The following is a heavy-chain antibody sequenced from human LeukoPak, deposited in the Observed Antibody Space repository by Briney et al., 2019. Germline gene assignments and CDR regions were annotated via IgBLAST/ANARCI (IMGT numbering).Heavy chain of an antibody. CDR2: ISYDGSNK. Sequence: GRSLRLSCAASGFTFSSYGMHWVRQVPGKGLDGGAVISYDGSNKYYADSVKGRFTISRDNSKNTLYLQMNSLRAEDTAVYYCAKDLELAVAGTFDYWGQGTLVTVSS. CDR3: AKDLELAVAGTFDY. V-gene: IGHV3-30*18. D-gene: IGHD6-19*01. CDR1: GFTFSSYG. J-gene: IGHJ4*02.